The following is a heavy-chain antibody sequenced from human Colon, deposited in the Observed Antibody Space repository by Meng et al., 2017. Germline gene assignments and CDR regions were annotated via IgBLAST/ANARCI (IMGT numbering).Heavy chain of an antibody. CDR2: INTNTGNP. CDR3: ARDREDIVVVPAAMWGYYYYGMDV. D-gene: IGHD2-2*01. V-gene: IGHV7-4-1*02. Sequence: GSVKVSCKASGYTFTSYAMNWVRQAPGQGLEWMGWINTNTGNPTYAQGFTGRFVFSLDTSVSTAYLQISSLKAEDTAVYYCARDREDIVVVPAAMWGYYYYGMDVWGQGTTVTVSS. J-gene: IGHJ6*02. CDR1: GYTFTSYA.